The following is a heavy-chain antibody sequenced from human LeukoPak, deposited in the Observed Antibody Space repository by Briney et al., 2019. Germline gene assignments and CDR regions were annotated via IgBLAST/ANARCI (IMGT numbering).Heavy chain of an antibody. J-gene: IGHJ5*02. CDR3: ARARLVLYNWFDP. V-gene: IGHV1-69*01. D-gene: IGHD5/OR15-5a*01. CDR2: IIPIFGTA. CDR1: GGTFSSYA. Sequence: GASVKVSCKASGGTFSSYAISWVRQAPGQGLEWMGGIIPIFGTANYAQKFQGRVTITADESTSTAYMELSSLGSEDTAVYYCARARLVLYNWFDPWGQGTLVTVSS.